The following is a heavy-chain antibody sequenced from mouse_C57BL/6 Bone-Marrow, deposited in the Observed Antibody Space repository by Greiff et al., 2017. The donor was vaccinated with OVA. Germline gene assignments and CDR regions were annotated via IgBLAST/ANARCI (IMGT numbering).Heavy chain of an antibody. CDR2: INPSSGYT. CDR3: ARSVGFAY. J-gene: IGHJ3*01. CDR1: GYTFTSYT. Sequence: VQLQQSGAELARPGASVKMSCKASGYTFTSYTMHWVKQRPGQGLEWIGYINPSSGYTKYNQKFKDKATLTADKSSSTAYMQLISLTSEDSAVYYCARSVGFAYWGQGTLVTVSA. V-gene: IGHV1-4*01.